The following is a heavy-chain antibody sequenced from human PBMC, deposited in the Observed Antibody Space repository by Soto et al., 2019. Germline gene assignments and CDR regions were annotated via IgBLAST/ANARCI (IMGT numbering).Heavy chain of an antibody. CDR1: GGSISSYY. CDR3: GRDYDFWSGAVYYYYGMDV. D-gene: IGHD3-3*01. V-gene: IGHV4-4*07. J-gene: IGHJ6*02. Sequence: PSETLSLTCTVSGGSISSYYWSWIRQPAGKGLEWIGRIYTSGSTNYNPSLKSRVTMSVDTSKNQFSLKLSSVTAADTAVYYCGRDYDFWSGAVYYYYGMDVWGQGTTVTVSS. CDR2: IYTSGST.